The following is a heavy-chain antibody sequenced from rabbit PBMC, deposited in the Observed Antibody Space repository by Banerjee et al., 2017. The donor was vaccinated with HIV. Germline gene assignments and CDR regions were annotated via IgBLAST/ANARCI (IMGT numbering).Heavy chain of an antibody. CDR1: GFSFSSGYD. J-gene: IGHJ4*01. D-gene: IGHD1-1*01. CDR2: IYVGSSGTT. Sequence: EESGGDLVKPGASLTLTCTASGFSFSSGYDMCWVREAPGKGLEWIACIYVGSSGTTYYANWAKGRFTISKTSSTTVTLQMTSLTAADTATYFCARVDGWYYYGSLWGPGTLVTVS. V-gene: IGHV1S40*01. CDR3: ARVDGWYYYGSL.